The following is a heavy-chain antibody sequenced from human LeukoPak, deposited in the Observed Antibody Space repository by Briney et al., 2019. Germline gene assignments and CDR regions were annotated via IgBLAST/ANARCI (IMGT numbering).Heavy chain of an antibody. Sequence: SETLSLTCAVYGGSFSGYYWSWIRQPPGKGLEWIGEINHSGSTNYNPSLKSRVTISVDTSKNQFFLKLSSVTAADTAVYYCARGVRSYSEREHNWFDPSGEGTLVTVSS. J-gene: IGHJ5*02. D-gene: IGHD1-1*01. V-gene: IGHV4-34*01. CDR3: ARGVRSYSEREHNWFDP. CDR1: GGSFSGYY. CDR2: INHSGST.